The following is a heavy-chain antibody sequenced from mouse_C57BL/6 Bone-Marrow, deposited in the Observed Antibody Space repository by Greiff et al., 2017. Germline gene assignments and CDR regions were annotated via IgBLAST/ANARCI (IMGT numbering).Heavy chain of an antibody. CDR2: IYPRSGNT. Sequence: QVQLQQSGAELARPGASVKLSCKASGYTFTSYGISWVKQRTGQGLEWIGEIYPRSGNTYYNAKFKGKDTLTADKSSSTAYVELRSLTSEDSAVDVCDRVGAYYRDFDYWGQGTTLTVSS. V-gene: IGHV1-81*01. CDR3: DRVGAYYRDFDY. J-gene: IGHJ2*01. D-gene: IGHD2-14*01. CDR1: GYTFTSYG.